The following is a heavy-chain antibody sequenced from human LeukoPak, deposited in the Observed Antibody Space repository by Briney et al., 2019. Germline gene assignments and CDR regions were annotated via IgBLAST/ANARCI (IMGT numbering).Heavy chain of an antibody. J-gene: IGHJ4*02. D-gene: IGHD4-17*01. CDR2: ISGSGGST. Sequence: GVSLRLSCAASGFTFDDYAMHWVRQAPGQGLEWVSGISGSGGSTYYADSVKGRFTISRDNSKNTLYLQMNSLRAEDTAVYYCAKDLYGDYADYWGQGTLVTVSS. CDR1: GFTFDDYA. CDR3: AKDLYGDYADY. V-gene: IGHV3-23*01.